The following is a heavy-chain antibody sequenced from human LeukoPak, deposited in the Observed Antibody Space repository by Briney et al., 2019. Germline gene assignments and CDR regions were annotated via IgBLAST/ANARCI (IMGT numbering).Heavy chain of an antibody. Sequence: GGSLRLSCAASGFTFSSYAMSWVRQAPGKGLEWVSAISGSGGSTYYADSVKGRFTVSRDNSKNTLYLQMNSLRAEDTAVYYCAKDRGGRDGYNGRFDAFDIWGQGTMVTVSA. J-gene: IGHJ3*02. D-gene: IGHD5-24*01. V-gene: IGHV3-23*01. CDR2: ISGSGGST. CDR1: GFTFSSYA. CDR3: AKDRGGRDGYNGRFDAFDI.